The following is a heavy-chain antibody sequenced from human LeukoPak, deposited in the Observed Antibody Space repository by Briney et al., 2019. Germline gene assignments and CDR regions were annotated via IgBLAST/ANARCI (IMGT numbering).Heavy chain of an antibody. V-gene: IGHV3-53*04. J-gene: IGHJ4*02. CDR1: GFTVSSNY. Sequence: PGGSLRLSCAASGFTVSSNYMSWVRQAPGKGLEWVSVIYSGGSTYYADSVKGRFTISRHNSKNTLYLQMNSLRAEDTAVYYCASEYSYGYTTRDYWGQGTLVTVSS. D-gene: IGHD5-18*01. CDR3: ASEYSYGYTTRDY. CDR2: IYSGGST.